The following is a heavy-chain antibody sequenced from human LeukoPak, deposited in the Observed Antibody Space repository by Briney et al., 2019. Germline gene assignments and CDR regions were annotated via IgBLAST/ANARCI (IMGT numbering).Heavy chain of an antibody. CDR3: ARVPASDGGWFDP. CDR2: IYYCVSN. CDR1: GGSISSGGYY. J-gene: IGHJ5*02. D-gene: IGHD4-23*01. V-gene: IGHV4-31*03. Sequence: SQTLSLTCTVSGGSISSGGYYCSWIRQHPGEGLEWIGYIYYCVSNRYNPSLKSRVAISVDTSKNPFSLKLSSVTAADTAVYYCARVPASDGGWFDPWGQGTLVTVSS.